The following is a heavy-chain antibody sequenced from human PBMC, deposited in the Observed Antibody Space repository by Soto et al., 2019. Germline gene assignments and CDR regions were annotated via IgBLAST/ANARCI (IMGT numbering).Heavy chain of an antibody. V-gene: IGHV3-64D*06. Sequence: GGSLRLSCSASGFTFSDYAMHWVRQSPGKGLEHFSLINRDGTFTFYADSVKGRFTIARDNSKNTLYLQMNSLGGDDTAVYYCVKDHPSLEVWGQGTTVTVSS. J-gene: IGHJ6*02. D-gene: IGHD3-10*01. CDR1: GFTFSDYA. CDR2: INRDGTFT. CDR3: VKDHPSLEV.